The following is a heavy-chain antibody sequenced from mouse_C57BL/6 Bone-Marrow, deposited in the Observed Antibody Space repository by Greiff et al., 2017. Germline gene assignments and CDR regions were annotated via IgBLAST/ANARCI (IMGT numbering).Heavy chain of an antibody. V-gene: IGHV1-81*01. CDR1: GYTFTSYG. CDR2: IYPRSGNT. D-gene: IGHD2-4*01. Sequence: QVQLQQSGAELARPGASVKLSCKASGYTFTSYGISWVKQRPGQGLEWIGEIYPRSGNTYYNEKFKGKATLTADKSSSTAYMELRSLTSGDSAVYFCAREPIYYDYDYFDYWGQGTTLTVSS. CDR3: AREPIYYDYDYFDY. J-gene: IGHJ2*01.